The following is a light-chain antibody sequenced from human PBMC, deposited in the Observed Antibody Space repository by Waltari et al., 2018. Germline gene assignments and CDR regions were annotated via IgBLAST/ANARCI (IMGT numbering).Light chain of an antibody. CDR2: EVS. CDR3: SSYTSSSTLGV. CDR1: SSDVGGYNY. J-gene: IGLJ3*02. Sequence: QSALTQPASVSGSPGQSITISCTGTSSDVGGYNYASWYPQHPGKAPKLMIYEVSNRPSGVSNRFSGSKSGNTASLTISGLQAEDEADYYCSSYTSSSTLGVFGGGTKLTVL. V-gene: IGLV2-14*01.